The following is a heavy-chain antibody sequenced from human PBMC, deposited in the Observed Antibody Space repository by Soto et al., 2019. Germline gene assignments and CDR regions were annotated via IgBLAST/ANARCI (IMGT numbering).Heavy chain of an antibody. J-gene: IGHJ4*02. CDR1: GGSISSGGYS. V-gene: IGHV4-30-2*01. Sequence: SETLSLTCAVSGGSISSGGYSWSWIRQPPGKGLEWIGYIYHSGSTYYNPSLKSRVTISVGRSKNQFPLKLSSVTAADTAVYYCAAGGGLPRYYWGQGTLVTVSS. CDR3: AAGGGLPRYY. CDR2: IYHSGST. D-gene: IGHD5-12*01.